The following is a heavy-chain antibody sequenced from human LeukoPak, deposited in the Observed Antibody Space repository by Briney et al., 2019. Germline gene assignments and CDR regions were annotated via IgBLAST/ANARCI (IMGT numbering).Heavy chain of an antibody. D-gene: IGHD4-23*01. CDR1: GGSISSYY. J-gene: IGHJ3*02. V-gene: IGHV4-4*07. Sequence: KPSETLSLTCTVSGGSISSYYWSWIRQPAGKGLEWIGRIYTSGSTNYNPSLKSRVTISVDTSKNQFSLKLSSVTAADTAVYYCARGDVVTVTSSAFDIWGQGTMVTVSS. CDR3: ARGDVVTVTSSAFDI. CDR2: IYTSGST.